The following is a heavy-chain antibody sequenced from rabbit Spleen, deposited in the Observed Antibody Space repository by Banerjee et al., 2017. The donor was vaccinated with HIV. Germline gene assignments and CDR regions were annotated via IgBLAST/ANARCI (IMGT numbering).Heavy chain of an antibody. Sequence: QSLEESGGGLVKPGGSLTLTCTASGFSFGSNDYMCWVRQAPGRGLEWIACIYSGNSGYTYYATWATGRFTCSKTSSTTVTLQVTSLTAADTATYFCVRGASTSGYYNLWGPGTLVTVS. J-gene: IGHJ4*01. D-gene: IGHD1-1*01. CDR2: IYSGNSGYT. V-gene: IGHV1S40*01. CDR3: VRGASTSGYYNL. CDR1: GFSFGSNDY.